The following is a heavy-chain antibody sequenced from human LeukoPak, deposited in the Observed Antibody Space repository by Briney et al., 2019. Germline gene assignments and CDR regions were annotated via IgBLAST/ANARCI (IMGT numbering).Heavy chain of an antibody. V-gene: IGHV3-33*01. CDR1: GFIFSSHG. J-gene: IGHJ3*02. CDR2: IWNDGSNE. CDR3: ARRCSDGSFNSNDSFDI. D-gene: IGHD2-15*01. Sequence: PGGSLRLSCAASGFIFSSHGMHWVRQAPGKGLEWVAVIWNDGSNEYHADSVKGRFTISRDNSKNTLYLQMNSLRAEDTAVYYCARRCSDGSFNSNDSFDIWGQGTMVTVSS.